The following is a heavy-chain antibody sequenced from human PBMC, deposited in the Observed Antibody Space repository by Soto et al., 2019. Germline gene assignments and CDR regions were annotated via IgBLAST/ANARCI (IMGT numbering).Heavy chain of an antibody. D-gene: IGHD5-12*01. CDR2: LYYSGSA. J-gene: IGHJ4*02. Sequence: SETLSLTCTVSAASSGRSSYFWGWIRQPPGKGLEWIGSLYYSGSAYYNPSLYSRVTISADTSKNLLSLKLRSVTAADTAVYYCARRDRGGNGGKSFPFWVQGTLVTVSS. CDR3: ARRDRGGNGGKSFPF. V-gene: IGHV4-39*01. CDR1: AASSGRSSYF.